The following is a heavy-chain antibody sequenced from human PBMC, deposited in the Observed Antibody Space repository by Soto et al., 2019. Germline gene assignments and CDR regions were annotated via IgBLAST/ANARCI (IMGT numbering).Heavy chain of an antibody. D-gene: IGHD3-22*01. V-gene: IGHV3-48*01. Sequence: GGSLRLSCAASGFTFRNYNMNWVRQAPGKGLEWVSYISSSSTIYYADSVKGRFTISRDNAKNSLYLQMNSLRAEDTAVYYCARENYYDSSGYYPPIDYWGQGTLVTVSS. CDR2: ISSSSTI. CDR1: GFTFRNYN. J-gene: IGHJ4*02. CDR3: ARENYYDSSGYYPPIDY.